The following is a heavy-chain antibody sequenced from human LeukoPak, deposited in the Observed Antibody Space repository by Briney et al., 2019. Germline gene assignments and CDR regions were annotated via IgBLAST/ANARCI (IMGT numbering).Heavy chain of an antibody. Sequence: GESLKISCKGSGYSFTSYWISWARQMPGKGLEWMGRIDPSDSYTNYSPSFQGHVTISADKSISTAYLQWSSLKASDTAMYYCARHKAITMVRGVISYYYYGMDVWGQGTTVTVSS. J-gene: IGHJ6*02. V-gene: IGHV5-10-1*01. CDR1: GYSFTSYW. CDR2: IDPSDSYT. CDR3: ARHKAITMVRGVISYYYYGMDV. D-gene: IGHD3-10*01.